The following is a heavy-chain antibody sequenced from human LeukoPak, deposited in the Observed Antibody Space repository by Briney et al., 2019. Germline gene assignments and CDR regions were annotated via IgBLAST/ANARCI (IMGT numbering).Heavy chain of an antibody. CDR2: TNPSGGST. D-gene: IGHD3-22*01. CDR1: GYTFTSYY. Sequence: ASVKVSCKASGYTFTSYYMHWVRQAPGQGLEWMGITNPSGGSTSYAQKFQGRVTMTRDTSTSTVYMELSSLRSEDTAVYYCARGGRITMIVVVPTSFDYWGQGTLVIVSS. J-gene: IGHJ4*02. CDR3: ARGGRITMIVVVPTSFDY. V-gene: IGHV1-46*01.